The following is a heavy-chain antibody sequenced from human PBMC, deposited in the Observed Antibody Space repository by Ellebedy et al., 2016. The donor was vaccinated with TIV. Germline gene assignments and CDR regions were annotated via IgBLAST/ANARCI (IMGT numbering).Heavy chain of an antibody. Sequence: ASVKVSCKASGYTFTSYGISWVRQAPGQGLEWMGWISAYNGNTNYAQKLQGRVTMTTDTSTSTAYMELRSLRSDDTAVYYCARVSLPLLWFGELSSPDYWGQGTLVTVSS. CDR1: GYTFTSYG. J-gene: IGHJ4*02. V-gene: IGHV1-18*01. D-gene: IGHD3-10*01. CDR2: ISAYNGNT. CDR3: ARVSLPLLWFGELSSPDY.